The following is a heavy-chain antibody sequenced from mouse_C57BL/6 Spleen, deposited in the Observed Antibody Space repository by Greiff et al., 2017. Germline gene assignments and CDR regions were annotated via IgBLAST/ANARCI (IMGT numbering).Heavy chain of an antibody. CDR1: GYAFSSSW. CDR3: ARQVVAVDY. CDR2: IYPGDGDT. Sequence: QVQLKESGPELVKPGASVKISCKASGYAFSSSWMNWVKQRPGKGLEWIGRIYPGDGDTNYNGKFKGKATLTADKSSSTAYMQLSSLTSEDSAVYFCARQVVAVDYWGQGTSVTVSS. D-gene: IGHD1-1*01. J-gene: IGHJ4*01. V-gene: IGHV1-82*01.